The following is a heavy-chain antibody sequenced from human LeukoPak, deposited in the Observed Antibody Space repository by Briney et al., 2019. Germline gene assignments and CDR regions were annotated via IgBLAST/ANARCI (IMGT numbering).Heavy chain of an antibody. CDR2: MNPNSGNT. D-gene: IGHD2-2*01. J-gene: IGHJ5*02. V-gene: IGHV1-8*01. CDR3: ARDIVVVPAATYNWFDP. CDR1: GYTFTSYD. Sequence: ASVKVSCKASGYTFTSYDINWVRQATGQGLEWMGWMNPNSGNTGYAQKFQGRVTMTRNASISTAHMELSSLRSEDTAVYYCARDIVVVPAATYNWFDPWGQGTLVTVSS.